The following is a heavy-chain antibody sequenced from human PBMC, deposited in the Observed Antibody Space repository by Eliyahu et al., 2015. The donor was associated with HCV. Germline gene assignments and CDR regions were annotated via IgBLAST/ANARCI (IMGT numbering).Heavy chain of an antibody. CDR1: GYTFTGYX. CDR3: ARDLVGDYVWGSYPHWFDP. CDR2: IKPNSGGT. V-gene: IGHV1-2*02. D-gene: IGHD3-16*01. J-gene: IGHJ5*02. Sequence: QVQLVQSGAEVKKPGASVKVSCKASGYTFTGYXMPXVRQAPGQGLEWMGWIKPNSGGTNYAQKFQGRVTMTRDTSISTAYMELSRLRSDDTAVYYCARDLVGDYVWGSYPHWFDPWGQGTLVTVSS.